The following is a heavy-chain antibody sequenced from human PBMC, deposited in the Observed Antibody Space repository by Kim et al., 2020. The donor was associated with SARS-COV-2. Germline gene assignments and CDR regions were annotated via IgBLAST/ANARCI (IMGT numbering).Heavy chain of an antibody. J-gene: IGHJ6*02. Sequence: ASVKVSCKASGYTFTSYDINWVRQATGQGLEWMGWMNPNSGNTGYAQKFQGRVTMTRNTSISTAYMELSSLRSEDTAVYYCARWYRWTPLMAAGTVYYYGMDVWGQGTTVTVSS. CDR3: ARWYRWTPLMAAGTVYYYGMDV. D-gene: IGHD6-13*01. CDR1: GYTFTSYD. V-gene: IGHV1-8*01. CDR2: MNPNSGNT.